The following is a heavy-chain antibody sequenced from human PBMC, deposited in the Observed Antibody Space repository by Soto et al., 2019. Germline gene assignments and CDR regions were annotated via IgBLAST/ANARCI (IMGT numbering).Heavy chain of an antibody. CDR3: ARGSIAAAGYYYYNGMDV. CDR1: GFTFSSYG. J-gene: IGHJ6*02. CDR2: ISYDGSNK. Sequence: GGALRLSCADSGFTFSSYGMHWVRQAPGKGLEWVAVISYDGSNKYSADSVKGRFTISRDNSKNTLYLQMISLGAEDTAVYYCARGSIAAAGYYYYNGMDVWGQGPTVTVSS. D-gene: IGHD6-13*01. V-gene: IGHV3-30*03.